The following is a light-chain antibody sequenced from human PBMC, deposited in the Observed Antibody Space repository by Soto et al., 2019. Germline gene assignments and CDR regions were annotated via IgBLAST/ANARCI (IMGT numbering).Light chain of an antibody. V-gene: IGKV1-27*01. CDR2: TSS. CDR1: QGIGNY. Sequence: DIQMTHSPSSLSASVGDRVTITCGASQGIGNYLAWYQQKPGKVPKLLIYTSSTLQSGVPSRFSGSGSGTEFTLTISSLQPDDFATYYCQQYNSYWTFGQGTKVDIK. CDR3: QQYNSYWT. J-gene: IGKJ1*01.